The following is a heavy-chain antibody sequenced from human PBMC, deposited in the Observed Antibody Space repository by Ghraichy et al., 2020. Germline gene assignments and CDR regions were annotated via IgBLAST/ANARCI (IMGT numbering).Heavy chain of an antibody. CDR3: ARGHAYSGSRDS. J-gene: IGHJ5*02. D-gene: IGHD2-21*01. V-gene: IGHV4-59*01. CDR1: GGSMRNYY. Sequence: TLSLTCTISGGSMRNYYWNWIRQPPGKGLEWIGHIDYSGSTLYSLSLRSRVTISLDTSQSHFSLKVTAVTAADTAVYYCARGHAYSGSRDSWGRGTLVTVSS. CDR2: IDYSGST.